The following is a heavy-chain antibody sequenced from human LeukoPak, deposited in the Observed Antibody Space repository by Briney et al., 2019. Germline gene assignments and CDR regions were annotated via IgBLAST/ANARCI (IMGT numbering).Heavy chain of an antibody. J-gene: IGHJ5*02. CDR2: INHSGST. Sequence: PSETLSLTCAVYGGSFSGYYWSWIRQPPGKGLEWIGEINHSGSTNYDPSLKSRVTISVDTSKNQFSLKLSSVTAADTAVYYCARVQFCSSTSCYTGDWFDPWGQGTLVTVSS. CDR1: GGSFSGYY. D-gene: IGHD2-2*02. V-gene: IGHV4-34*01. CDR3: ARVQFCSSTSCYTGDWFDP.